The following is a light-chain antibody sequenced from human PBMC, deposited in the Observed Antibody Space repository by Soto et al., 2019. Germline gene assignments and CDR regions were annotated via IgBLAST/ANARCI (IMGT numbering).Light chain of an antibody. J-gene: IGLJ2*01. CDR3: SSYTAISSLDIV. CDR2: EVN. Sequence: QSVLTQPASVSGSPGQSITISCTGATSDVGGYNYVSWYQQLPGNAPKLIIYEVNHRPSGVSNRFSGSKSGSTASLTISRLQGEDEAHYYCSSYTAISSLDIVFGGGTKVTVL. V-gene: IGLV2-14*01. CDR1: TSDVGGYNY.